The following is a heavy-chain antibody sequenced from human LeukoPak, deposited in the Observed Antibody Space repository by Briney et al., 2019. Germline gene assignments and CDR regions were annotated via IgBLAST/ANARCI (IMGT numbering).Heavy chain of an antibody. CDR2: ISSSSSYT. CDR1: GFTFSDYY. D-gene: IGHD3-3*01. J-gene: IGHJ4*02. V-gene: IGHV3-11*06. Sequence: PGGSLRLSCAASGFTFSDYYMSWIRQTPGKGLEWVSYISSSSSYTNYADSVKGRFTISRDNAKNSLYLQMNSLRAEDTAVYYCARDWTWYYDFWSGPLDYWGQGTLVTVSS. CDR3: ARDWTWYYDFWSGPLDY.